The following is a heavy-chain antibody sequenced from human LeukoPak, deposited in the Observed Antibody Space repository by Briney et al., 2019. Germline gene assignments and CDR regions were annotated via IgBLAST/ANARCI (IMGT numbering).Heavy chain of an antibody. CDR2: IKQDASEK. Sequence: GGSLRLSCAASGFTFSSYWMSWVRQAPGKGLEWVANIKQDASEKHYVDSVKGRFTVSRDNAKNSLFLQMNSLRAEDTAVYYCARLSYYAFDFWGQGTIVTVSS. CDR1: GFTFSSYW. J-gene: IGHJ3*01. CDR3: ARLSYYAFDF. V-gene: IGHV3-7*02. D-gene: IGHD1-26*01.